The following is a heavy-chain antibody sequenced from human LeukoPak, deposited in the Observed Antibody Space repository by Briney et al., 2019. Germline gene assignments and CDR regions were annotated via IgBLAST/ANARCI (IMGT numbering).Heavy chain of an antibody. CDR1: GFTFSSYW. CDR3: ARASFRFYYFDY. J-gene: IGHJ4*02. D-gene: IGHD2/OR15-2a*01. CDR2: INTDGSST. Sequence: GGSLRLSCAASGFTFSSYWMHWVRQAPGKGLVWVSRINTDGSSTSYADSVKGRFTISRDNAKNTLYLQMNSLRAEDTAVYYCARASFRFYYFDYWGQGTLVTVSS. V-gene: IGHV3-74*01.